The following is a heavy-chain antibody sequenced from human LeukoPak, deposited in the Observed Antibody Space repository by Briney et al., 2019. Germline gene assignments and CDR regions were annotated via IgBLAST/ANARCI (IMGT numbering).Heavy chain of an antibody. CDR2: IYYSGST. Sequence: SETLSLTCTVSGGSISSYYWSWIRQPPGKGLEWIGYIYYSGSTNYNPSLKSRVTMSVDTSKNQFSLKLSSVTAADTAVYYCAREPPYSSSWYLGDAFDIWGQGTMVTVSS. D-gene: IGHD6-13*01. CDR3: AREPPYSSSWYLGDAFDI. CDR1: GGSISSYY. V-gene: IGHV4-59*01. J-gene: IGHJ3*02.